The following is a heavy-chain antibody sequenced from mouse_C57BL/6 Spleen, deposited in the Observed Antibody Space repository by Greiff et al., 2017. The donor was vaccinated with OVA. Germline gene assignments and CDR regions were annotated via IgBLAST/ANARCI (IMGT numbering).Heavy chain of an antibody. D-gene: IGHD2-5*01. CDR1: GFNLKDDY. CDR3: TTTYYSNSLFAY. V-gene: IGHV14-4*01. CDR2: IDPENGDT. Sequence: EVQLQQSGAELVRPGASVKLSCTASGFNLKDDYMHWVKQRPEQGLEWIGWIDPENGDTEYASKFQGKATITADTSSNTAYLQLSSLSSEDTAVYYCTTTYYSNSLFAYWGQGTLVTVSA. J-gene: IGHJ3*01.